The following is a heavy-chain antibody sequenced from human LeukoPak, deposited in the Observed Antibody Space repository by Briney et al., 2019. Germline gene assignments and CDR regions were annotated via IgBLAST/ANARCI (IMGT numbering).Heavy chain of an antibody. Sequence: KPSETLSLTCTVSGGSISSSSYYWGWIRQPPGNGLEWIGSIYNSGSTLYNPSLKSRVTISVDMSRNQFSLNLSSVSAADTAVYYCAVCSTIAIYYWGQGTLVTVSS. CDR2: IYNSGST. CDR3: AVCSTIAIYY. J-gene: IGHJ4*02. CDR1: GGSISSSSYY. V-gene: IGHV4-39*01. D-gene: IGHD5-24*01.